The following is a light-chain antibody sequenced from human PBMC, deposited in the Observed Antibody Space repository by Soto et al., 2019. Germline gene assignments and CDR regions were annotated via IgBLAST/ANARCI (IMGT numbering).Light chain of an antibody. Sequence: QSVLTQPPSVSGAPGQSVTISCTGSSSNIGAGYDVQWYQQRPGAAPRLLIFANTDRPSGVPDRFSASKSYTSASLTIAGLQAEDEADYYCQSYDTSLSGSGVFGTGTKVTVL. CDR2: ANT. CDR1: SSNIGAGYD. J-gene: IGLJ1*01. V-gene: IGLV1-40*01. CDR3: QSYDTSLSGSGV.